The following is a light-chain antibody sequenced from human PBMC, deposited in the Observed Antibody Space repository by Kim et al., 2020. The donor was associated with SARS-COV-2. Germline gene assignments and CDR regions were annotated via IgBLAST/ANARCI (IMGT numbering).Light chain of an antibody. CDR1: QSISSY. Sequence: EIVLTQSPATLSLSPGERATLSCRASQSISSYLAWYQQKPGQAPRLLIHDATNRATGIPARFSGSGSGTDFTLTISSLEPEDFAVYYCQQRDSRPLTYGGGTKVEIK. CDR3: QQRDSRPLT. CDR2: DAT. J-gene: IGKJ4*01. V-gene: IGKV3-11*01.